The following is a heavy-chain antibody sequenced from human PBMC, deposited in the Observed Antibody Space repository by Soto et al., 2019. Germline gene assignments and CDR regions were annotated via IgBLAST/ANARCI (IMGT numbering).Heavy chain of an antibody. J-gene: IGHJ4*02. CDR3: ARGDWQYYFDY. CDR1: GFTIGDYH. D-gene: IGHD3-9*01. V-gene: IGHV3-49*03. CDR2: IRGKGYGGAT. Sequence: EVQVVESGGGSVQPGRSLRVSCSAAGFTIGDYHMSWFRRAPGKGLEWVGYIRGKGYGGATEYAASVKDRFIISRDDSENIAYLQMNSLKTEDTVVYYCARGDWQYYFDYWGQGALVTVSS.